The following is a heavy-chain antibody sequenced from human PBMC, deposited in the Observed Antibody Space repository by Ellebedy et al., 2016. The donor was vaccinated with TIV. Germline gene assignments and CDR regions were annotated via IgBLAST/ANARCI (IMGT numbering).Heavy chain of an antibody. D-gene: IGHD4/OR15-4a*01. CDR3: ARDEAMVTVDAFDI. V-gene: IGHV1-2*02. CDR1: GYTFTGYY. J-gene: IGHJ3*02. CDR2: INPNSGGT. Sequence: ASVKVSCXASGYTFTGYYMHWVRQAPGQGLEWMGWINPNSGGTNYAQKFQGRVTMTRDTSISTAYMELSRLRSDDTAVYYCARDEAMVTVDAFDIWGQGTMVTVSS.